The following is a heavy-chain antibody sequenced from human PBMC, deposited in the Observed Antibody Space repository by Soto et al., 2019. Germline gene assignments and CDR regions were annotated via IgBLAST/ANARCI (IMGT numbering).Heavy chain of an antibody. CDR3: ARDLGSTDVS. CDR1: GFTVSSKH. CDR2: LYSGGRT. V-gene: IGHV3-53*01. Sequence: GGTLRLSYADSGFTVSSKHPSWVRQALGKGLEWVSVLYSGGRTYYADSVKGRFTITRDNSKNTLYLQMNSLRVEDTAVYHCARDLGSTDVSWSQGTLVTV. D-gene: IGHD6-13*01. J-gene: IGHJ5*02.